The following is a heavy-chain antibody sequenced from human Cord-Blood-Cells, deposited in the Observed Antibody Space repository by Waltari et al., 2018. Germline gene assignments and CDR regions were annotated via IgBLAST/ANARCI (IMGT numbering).Heavy chain of an antibody. Sequence: QVQLQESGPGLVKPSETLSLTCTVSGYSISSGYYWGWIRQPPGKGLEWIGSIYHSGSTYYNPSVKSRVTISVDTSKNHFSLKLSSVTAADTAVYYCARVRVGTMVRGVIPYFDYWGQGTLVTVSS. CDR3: ARVRVGTMVRGVIPYFDY. J-gene: IGHJ4*02. D-gene: IGHD3-10*01. CDR1: GYSISSGYY. CDR2: IYHSGST. V-gene: IGHV4-38-2*02.